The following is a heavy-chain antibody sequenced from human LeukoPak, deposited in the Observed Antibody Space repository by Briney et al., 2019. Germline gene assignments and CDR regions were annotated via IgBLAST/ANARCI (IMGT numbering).Heavy chain of an antibody. V-gene: IGHV3-30-3*01. CDR1: GFTFSSYA. D-gene: IGHD2-8*01. CDR2: ISYDGSNK. Sequence: GGSLRLSCAASGFTFSSYAMHWVRQAPGKGLERVAVISYDGSNKYYADSVKGRFTISRDNSKNTLYLQMNSLGAEDTAVYYCAKVKGYCTNGVCRYYFDYWGQGTLVTVSS. J-gene: IGHJ4*02. CDR3: AKVKGYCTNGVCRYYFDY.